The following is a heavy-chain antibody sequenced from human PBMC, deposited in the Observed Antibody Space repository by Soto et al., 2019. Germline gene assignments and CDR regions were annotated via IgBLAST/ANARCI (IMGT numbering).Heavy chain of an antibody. D-gene: IGHD2-2*01. CDR3: ARSQGSSTSLEIYYYYYYGMDV. V-gene: IGHV1-69*01. CDR2: IITIPGTA. CDR1: GGTFSSYA. Sequence: QVQLVQSGAEVKKPGSSVKVSCKASGGTFSSYAISWVRQAPGQGLEWMGGIITIPGTANYAQKFQGRVTITAAQSTSTASMELSSLRSEDTAVYYCARSQGSSTSLEIYYYYYYGMDVWGQGPTVTVSS. J-gene: IGHJ6*02.